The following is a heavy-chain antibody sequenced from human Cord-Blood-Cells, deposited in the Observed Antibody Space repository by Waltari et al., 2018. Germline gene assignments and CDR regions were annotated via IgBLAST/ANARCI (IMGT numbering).Heavy chain of an antibody. V-gene: IGHV4-31*03. CDR2: IYYSGST. CDR3: ARAHGGSEAFDI. CDR1: GGSISSGGYY. D-gene: IGHD3-16*01. J-gene: IGHJ3*02. Sequence: QVQLQESGPGLVKPSQTLSLTCTVSGGSISSGGYYWSWLRQYPGKGLEWIGYIYYSGSTYYNPSLKSRVTISVDTSKNQFSLKLSSVTAADTAVYYCARAHGGSEAFDIWGQGTMVTVSS.